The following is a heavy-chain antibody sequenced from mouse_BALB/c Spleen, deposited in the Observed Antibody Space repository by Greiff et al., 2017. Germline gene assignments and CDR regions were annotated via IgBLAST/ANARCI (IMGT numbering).Heavy chain of an antibody. V-gene: IGHV3-2*02. Sequence: EVQLQQSGPGLVKPSQSLSLTCTVTGYSITSDYAWNWIRQFPGNKLEWMGYISYSGSTSYNPSLKSRISITRDTSKNQFFLQLNSVTTEDTATYYCASSSMDSYAMDYWGQGTSVTVSS. CDR1: GYSITSDYA. J-gene: IGHJ4*01. D-gene: IGHD1-1*01. CDR3: ASSSMDSYAMDY. CDR2: ISYSGST.